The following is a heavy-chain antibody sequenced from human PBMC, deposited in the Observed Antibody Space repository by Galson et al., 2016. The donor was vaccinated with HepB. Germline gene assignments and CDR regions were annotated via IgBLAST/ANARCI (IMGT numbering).Heavy chain of an antibody. CDR1: GFTFTNYW. CDR2: IRGHGYEL. V-gene: IGHV3-7*03. J-gene: IGHJ4*02. CDR3: AREWVYGIKSYFEY. D-gene: IGHD2-8*01. Sequence: SLRLSCAASGFTFTNYWMTWVRQAPGKGLEWVANIRGHGYELNYVDSVKGRFTIFRDNAKKSLYLQMSSLRADDTAVYYCAREWVYGIKSYFEYWGQGTLVTVSS.